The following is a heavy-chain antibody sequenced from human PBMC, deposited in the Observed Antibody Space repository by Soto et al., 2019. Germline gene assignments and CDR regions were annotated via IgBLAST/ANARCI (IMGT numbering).Heavy chain of an antibody. Sequence: ASVKVSCKASGYTFTGYYMHWVRQAPGQGLEWMGWINPNSGGTNYAQKFQGWVTMTRDTSISTAYMELSRLRSDDTAVYYCARSTYGGNSNWYFDLWGRGTLVTVSS. V-gene: IGHV1-2*04. J-gene: IGHJ2*01. D-gene: IGHD4-17*01. CDR2: INPNSGGT. CDR1: GYTFTGYY. CDR3: ARSTYGGNSNWYFDL.